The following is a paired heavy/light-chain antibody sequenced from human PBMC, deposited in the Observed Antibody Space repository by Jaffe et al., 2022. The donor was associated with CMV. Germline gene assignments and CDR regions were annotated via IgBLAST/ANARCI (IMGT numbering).Light chain of an antibody. CDR3: MQGTHGYT. CDR1: QSLVHRDGNTY. J-gene: IGKJ2*01. CDR2: KIS. Sequence: DVVMTQSPLSLPVTLGQPASISCRSSQSLVHRDGNTYLNWFQQRPGQSPRRLIYKISKRDAGVPDRFSGSGSGTDFTLKISRVEAEDVGVYFCMQGTHGYTFGQGTKLEIK. V-gene: IGKV2-30*02.
Heavy chain of an antibody. D-gene: IGHD2-15*01. J-gene: IGHJ4*02. CDR2: IKSKSESGTI. CDR1: GFTFTDAW. CDR3: TTDSEGFRSCDFDY. V-gene: IGHV3-15*01. Sequence: EVQLVESGGGLVKPGGSLRLSCAASGFTFTDAWMSWVRQAPGKGLEWVGRIKSKSESGTIDYAAPVTGRFTISRDDSKNTVYLQMNSLRTEDTAVYYCTTDSEGFRSCDFDYWGQGTLVTVSS.